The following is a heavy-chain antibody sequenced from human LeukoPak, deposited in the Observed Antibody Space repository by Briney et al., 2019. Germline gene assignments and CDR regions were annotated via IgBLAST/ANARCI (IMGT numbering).Heavy chain of an antibody. CDR1: GFTFSSYA. D-gene: IGHD2-2*01. CDR3: AREEGPYVVSSTYFDY. V-gene: IGHV3-23*01. Sequence: GGSLRLSCAASGFTFSSYAMSWVRQAPGKGLEWVSGISGSGGSTYYADSVKGRFTISRDNSKNTLYLQMNSLRAEDTAVYYCAREEGPYVVSSTYFDYWGQGTLATVSS. CDR2: ISGSGGST. J-gene: IGHJ4*02.